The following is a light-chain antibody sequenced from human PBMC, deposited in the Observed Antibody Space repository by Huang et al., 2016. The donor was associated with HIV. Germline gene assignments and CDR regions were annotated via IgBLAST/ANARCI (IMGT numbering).Light chain of an antibody. CDR3: QQYDNGPLT. Sequence: ERVMTQSPATLSVAPGERVTLSCRASHSVSSNLAWYQQKPGQAPRLLIHGASTRATGIPARFSGSGSGTELTLAISSLQSEDSGVYFCQQYDNGPLTFGQGTRLEIK. CDR2: GAS. CDR1: HSVSSN. J-gene: IGKJ5*01. V-gene: IGKV3-15*01.